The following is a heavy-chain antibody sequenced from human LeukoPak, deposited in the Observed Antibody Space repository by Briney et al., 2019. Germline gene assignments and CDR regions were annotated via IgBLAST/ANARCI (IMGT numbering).Heavy chain of an antibody. J-gene: IGHJ4*02. CDR3: ARDYD. CDR1: GLTFSSHW. D-gene: IGHD3-16*01. V-gene: IGHV3-7*04. CDR2: IKQDGSDK. Sequence: GGSLRLSCAASGLTFSSHWMSWVRQAPGKGLEWVANIKQDGSDKYYVDSVKGRFTISRDNAKNSLYLQMNSLRAEDTAVYCCARDYDWGQGTLVTVSS.